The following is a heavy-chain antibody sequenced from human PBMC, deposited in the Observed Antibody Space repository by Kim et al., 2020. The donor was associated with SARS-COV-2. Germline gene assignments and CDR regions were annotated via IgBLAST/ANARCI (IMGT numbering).Heavy chain of an antibody. V-gene: IGHV3-7*01. J-gene: IGHJ6*02. CDR1: GFTFSSYW. CDR2: IKPDGSEK. CDR3: VRGHYGMDV. Sequence: GGSLRLSCAAFGFTFSSYWMTWVRQAPGKGLEWVANIKPDGSEKNYVDSVKGRFTVSRDNAKNSLHLQMNTLRADDMAVYYCVRGHYGMDVWGQGTTVTV.